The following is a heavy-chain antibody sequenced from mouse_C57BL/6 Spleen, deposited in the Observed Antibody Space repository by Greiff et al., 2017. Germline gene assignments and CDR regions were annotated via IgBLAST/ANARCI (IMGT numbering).Heavy chain of an antibody. Sequence: QVQLQQPGAELVKPGASVKLSCKASGYTFTSYWMQWVKQRPGQGLEWIGEIDPSDSYTNYNQKFKGKATLTVDTSSSTAYMQLSSLTSEDSAVYYCAYGNPFAYWGQGTLVTVSA. V-gene: IGHV1-50*01. D-gene: IGHD2-1*01. J-gene: IGHJ3*01. CDR3: AYGNPFAY. CDR1: GYTFTSYW. CDR2: IDPSDSYT.